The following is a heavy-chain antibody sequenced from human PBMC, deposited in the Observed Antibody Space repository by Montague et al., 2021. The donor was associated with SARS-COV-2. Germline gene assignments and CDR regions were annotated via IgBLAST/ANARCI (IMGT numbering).Heavy chain of an antibody. CDR2: IYYSGST. CDR3: ARYKYDYVWGTSSGFFDY. D-gene: IGHD3-16*01. CDR1: GGSISSYY. Sequence: SETLSLTCTVSGGSISSYYWSWIRQPPGKGLEWIGYIYYSGSTNYNPSLKSRVTISVDTSKNQFSLKLSSVTAAGTAVYYCARYKYDYVWGTSSGFFDYWGQGTLVTVSS. V-gene: IGHV4-59*08. J-gene: IGHJ4*02.